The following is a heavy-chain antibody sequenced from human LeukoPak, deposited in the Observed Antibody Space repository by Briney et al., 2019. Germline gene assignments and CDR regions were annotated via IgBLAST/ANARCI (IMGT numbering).Heavy chain of an antibody. Sequence: SETLSLTCAVYGGSFSGYYWSWIRQPPGKGLEWLGEINHSGSTNYNPSLKSRVTISVDTSKNQFSLKLSSVTAADTAVYYCARHPIYYYYYYMDVWGKGTTVTVSS. CDR3: ARHPIYYYYYYMDV. CDR1: GGSFSGYY. V-gene: IGHV4-34*01. J-gene: IGHJ6*03. CDR2: INHSGST.